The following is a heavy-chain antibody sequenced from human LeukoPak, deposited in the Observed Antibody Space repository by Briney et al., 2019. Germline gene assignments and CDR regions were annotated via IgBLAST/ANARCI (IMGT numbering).Heavy chain of an antibody. D-gene: IGHD6-19*01. J-gene: IGHJ4*02. CDR3: AKEASYLDSSGNFIPFYY. CDR1: GFTFSRFA. Sequence: GGSLRLSCSASGFTFSRFAMTWVRHLPGKGLEWVSTISGNGLQTFYADSVKGRFSVSRDNSVNIVYLQMASLRADDSALYSCAKEASYLDSSGNFIPFYYWGPGTLVTVAS. CDR2: ISGNGLQT. V-gene: IGHV3-23*01.